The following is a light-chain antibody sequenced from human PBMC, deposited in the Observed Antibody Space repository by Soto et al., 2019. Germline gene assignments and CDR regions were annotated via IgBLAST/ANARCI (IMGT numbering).Light chain of an antibody. V-gene: IGKV3-20*01. Sequence: IVLTQSRDTLSLSTGERATLSCSASQIVTSKYLAWYQQNPGQAPRILIHGASNRATGIQDRLSGGGSGKDLTINISRLEPEDCATYYCQQANSFQITFRQGTRLEIK. CDR2: GAS. CDR3: QQANSFQIT. J-gene: IGKJ5*01. CDR1: QIVTSKY.